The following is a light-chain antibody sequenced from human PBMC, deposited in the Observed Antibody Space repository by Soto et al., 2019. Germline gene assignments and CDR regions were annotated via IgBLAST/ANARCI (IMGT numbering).Light chain of an antibody. J-gene: IGKJ4*01. CDR2: DTS. V-gene: IGKV3-11*01. Sequence: EIVLTQSPGTLSLSPGGRATLSCRASQSVHTFLAWYQQKPGQSPTLLIYDTSNRATGIPVRFSGSGSGTDFTLSISSLEPEDFAVYYCQQRFKWPLTFGGGTRVEIK. CDR3: QQRFKWPLT. CDR1: QSVHTF.